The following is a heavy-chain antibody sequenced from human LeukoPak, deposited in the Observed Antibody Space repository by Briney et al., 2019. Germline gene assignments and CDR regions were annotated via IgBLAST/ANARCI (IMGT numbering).Heavy chain of an antibody. CDR2: IYTSGST. CDR3: AGVGYSGSLSGSFDI. V-gene: IGHV4-61*02. CDR1: GGSISSGSYY. J-gene: IGHJ3*02. D-gene: IGHD1-26*01. Sequence: SETLSLTCTVSGGSISSGSYYWSWIRQPAGKGLEWIGRIYTSGSTNYNPSLKSRVTISVDTSKNQFSLKLSSVTAADTAVYYCAGVGYSGSLSGSFDIWGQGTMVTVSS.